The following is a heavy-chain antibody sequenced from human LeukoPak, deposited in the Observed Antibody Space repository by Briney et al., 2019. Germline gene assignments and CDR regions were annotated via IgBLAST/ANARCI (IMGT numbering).Heavy chain of an antibody. CDR2: ISAYNGNT. J-gene: IGHJ5*02. V-gene: IGHV1-18*01. CDR1: GYTFTSYG. Sequence: GASVKVSCKASGYTFTSYGISWVRQAPGQGLEWMGWISAYNGNTNYAQKLQGRVTMTTDTSTSTAYMELRSLRSDDTAVYYCARDYGSGSSPSWFDPWGQGTLVTVSS. CDR3: ARDYGSGSSPSWFDP. D-gene: IGHD3-10*01.